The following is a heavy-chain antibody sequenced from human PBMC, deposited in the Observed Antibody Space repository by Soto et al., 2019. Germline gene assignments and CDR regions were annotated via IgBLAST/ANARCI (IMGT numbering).Heavy chain of an antibody. CDR3: ARAYSSSLSPLY. CDR1: GGSISSYY. Sequence: SETLSLTCTVSGGSISSYYWSWIRQPPGKGLEWIGYIYYSGSTNYNPSLKSRVTISVDTSKNQFSLKLSSVTAADTAVYYCARAYSSSLSPLYWGQGTLVTVSS. D-gene: IGHD6-13*01. CDR2: IYYSGST. V-gene: IGHV4-59*01. J-gene: IGHJ4*02.